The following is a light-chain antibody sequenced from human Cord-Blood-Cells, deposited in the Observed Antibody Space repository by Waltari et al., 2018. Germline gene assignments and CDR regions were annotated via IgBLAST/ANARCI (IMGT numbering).Light chain of an antibody. CDR3: SSYAGSNNYV. CDR2: DVS. J-gene: IGLJ1*01. CDR1: SSAVGGYNY. Sequence: QSALTPPPSASGSPGQSVTISCTGTSSAVGGYNYVSWYQQHPGKAPKLMIYDVSKRPSGVPDRFSGSKSGNTASLTVSGLQAEDEADYYCSSYAGSNNYVFGTGTKVTVL. V-gene: IGLV2-8*01.